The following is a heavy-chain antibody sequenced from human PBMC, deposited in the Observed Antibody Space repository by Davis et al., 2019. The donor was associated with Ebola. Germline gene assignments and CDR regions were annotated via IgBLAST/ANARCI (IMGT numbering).Heavy chain of an antibody. CDR3: ARDSGWYEEYFDY. Sequence: SETLSLTCTVSGGSISSYYWSWIRQPPGKGLEWIGYIYYSGSTNYNPSLKSRVTISVDTSKNQFSLKLSSVTAADTAVYYCARDSGWYEEYFDYWGQGTLVTVSS. J-gene: IGHJ4*02. D-gene: IGHD6-19*01. V-gene: IGHV4-59*01. CDR2: IYYSGST. CDR1: GGSISSYY.